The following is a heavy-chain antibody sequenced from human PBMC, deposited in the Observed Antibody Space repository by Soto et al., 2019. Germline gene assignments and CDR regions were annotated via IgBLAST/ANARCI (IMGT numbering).Heavy chain of an antibody. V-gene: IGHV4-4*02. D-gene: IGHD3-16*01. CDR1: SGSISNSNW. CDR3: ERDFRGRALGY. CDR2: IYHSGRT. Sequence: QVQLQESGPGLVKPSGTLSLTCAVSSGSISNSNWWSWVRQPPGKGLEWIGEIYHSGRTNYSPSLKSRVTISVDKSKNQFSLKLRFGTAADTAVYYCERDFRGRALGYWGQGTLVTVSS. J-gene: IGHJ4*02.